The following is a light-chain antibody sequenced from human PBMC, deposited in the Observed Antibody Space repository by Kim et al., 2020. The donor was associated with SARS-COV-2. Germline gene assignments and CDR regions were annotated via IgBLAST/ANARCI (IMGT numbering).Light chain of an antibody. J-gene: IGKJ4*01. CDR3: QHTYSSPLN. Sequence: EIQVTQSPSSLSASVGDRVTITCWASQNINNYLNWYQQKPGKAPQLLIYAASTLQSGVPSRFSGSGSGTDFTLTISSLQPEDFVTYYCQHTYSSPLNFGGGTKVDIK. CDR1: QNINNY. V-gene: IGKV1-39*01. CDR2: AAS.